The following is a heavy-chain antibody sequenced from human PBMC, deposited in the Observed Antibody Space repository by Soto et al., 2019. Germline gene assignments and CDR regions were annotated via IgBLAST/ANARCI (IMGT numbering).Heavy chain of an antibody. CDR2: IYYSGST. J-gene: IGHJ5*02. D-gene: IGHD3-3*01. CDR3: ARHAGYGFFWFDP. V-gene: IGHV4-39*01. Sequence: SETLSLTCTVSGGSISSSSYYWGWIRQPPGKGLEWIGSIYYSGSTYYNPSLKSRVTISVDTSKNQFSLKLSSVTAADTAVYYCARHAGYGFFWFDPWGQGTLVTVSS. CDR1: GGSISSSSYY.